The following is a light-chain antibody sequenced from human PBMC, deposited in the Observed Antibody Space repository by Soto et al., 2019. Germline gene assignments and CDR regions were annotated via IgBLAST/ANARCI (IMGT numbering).Light chain of an antibody. CDR3: MQALQTWT. CDR2: LGS. J-gene: IGKJ1*01. Sequence: DIVMTQSPLSLPVTPGEPASISCRSSQSLLHSNGYNYLGWYLQKPGQSPQLLIYLGSNRASGVPDRFSGSGSGTDFTLKISRVEAEDVGVYYCMQALQTWTFGQGTKVDIK. V-gene: IGKV2-28*01. CDR1: QSLLHSNGYNY.